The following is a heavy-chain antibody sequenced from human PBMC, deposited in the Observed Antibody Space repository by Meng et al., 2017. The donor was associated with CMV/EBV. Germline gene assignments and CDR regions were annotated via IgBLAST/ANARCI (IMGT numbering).Heavy chain of an antibody. V-gene: IGHV4-4*07. CDR1: GGSISSYC. CDR2: IYPSGST. J-gene: IGHJ4*02. D-gene: IGHD6-19*01. Sequence: VRRQESGPGPVKPSETLSLTCTFSGGSISSYCWSWIRQPAGKGLEWIGRIYPSGSTNYNPSLKSRVTMSVDTSKNQFSLKLSSVTAADTAVYYCARDSSGWYPHFDYWGQGTLVTVSS. CDR3: ARDSSGWYPHFDY.